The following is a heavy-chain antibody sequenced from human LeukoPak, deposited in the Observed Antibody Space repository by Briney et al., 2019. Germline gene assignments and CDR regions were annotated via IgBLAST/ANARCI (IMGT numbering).Heavy chain of an antibody. J-gene: IGHJ4*02. V-gene: IGHV4-39*07. CDR1: GCSISSSSYY. D-gene: IGHD5-18*01. CDR2: IYYSGST. Sequence: PSETLSLTCTVSGCSISSSSYYWGWIRQPPGKGLEWIGSIYYSGSTYYNPSLKSRVTISVDTSKNQFSLKLSSVTAADTAVYYCARGYSYGDLPFDYWGQRTLVTVSS. CDR3: ARGYSYGDLPFDY.